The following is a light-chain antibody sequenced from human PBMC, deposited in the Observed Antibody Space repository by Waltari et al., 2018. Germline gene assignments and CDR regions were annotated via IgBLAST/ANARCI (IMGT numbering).Light chain of an antibody. CDR2: KAS. Sequence: DIQMTQSPSTLSASVGDRVPIPCRASQSISSWLAWYQQKPGKAPKLLIYKASSLESGVPSRFSGSGSGTEFTLTISSLQPDDFATYYCQQYNTQYTFGQGTKLEIK. V-gene: IGKV1-5*03. CDR1: QSISSW. CDR3: QQYNTQYT. J-gene: IGKJ2*01.